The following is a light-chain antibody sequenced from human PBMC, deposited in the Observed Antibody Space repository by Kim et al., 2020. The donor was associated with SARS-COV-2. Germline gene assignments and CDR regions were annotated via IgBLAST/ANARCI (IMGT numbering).Light chain of an antibody. V-gene: IGLV2-14*03. CDR2: DVN. Sequence: SGSPGQSITISCTGTSSDIGGYNYVSWYQQHPGKAPKLIIYDVNKWPSGVSDRFSGAKSGNTASLTISGLQAEDEADYYCSSYPRLFGGGTKVTVL. J-gene: IGLJ2*01. CDR1: SSDIGGYNY. CDR3: SSYPRL.